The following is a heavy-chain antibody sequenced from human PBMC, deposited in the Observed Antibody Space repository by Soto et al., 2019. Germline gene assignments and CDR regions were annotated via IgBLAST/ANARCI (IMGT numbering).Heavy chain of an antibody. Sequence: PSETLSLTCTVSGGSVSSGSYYWSWIRQPPGKGLEWIGYIYYSGSTNYNPSLKSRVTISVDTSKNQFSLKLSSVTAADTAVYYCARWPLSGSYLARSLDYWGQGTLVTVSS. J-gene: IGHJ4*02. CDR3: ARWPLSGSYLARSLDY. CDR2: IYYSGST. CDR1: GGSVSSGSYY. V-gene: IGHV4-61*01. D-gene: IGHD1-26*01.